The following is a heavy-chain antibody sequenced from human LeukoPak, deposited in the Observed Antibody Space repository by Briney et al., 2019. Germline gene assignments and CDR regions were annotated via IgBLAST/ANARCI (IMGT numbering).Heavy chain of an antibody. CDR1: GYSFTSYW. V-gene: IGHV5-51*01. CDR3: ATGSGYYYDAFDI. D-gene: IGHD3-22*01. CDR2: IYPGDSDD. J-gene: IGHJ3*02. Sequence: GESLKISCKGSGYSFTSYWIGWVRQMPGKGLEWMGIIYPGDSDDRYSPPFQGQVTISADKSISTAYLQWSSLKASDTAMYYCATGSGYYYDAFDIWGQGTMVTVSS.